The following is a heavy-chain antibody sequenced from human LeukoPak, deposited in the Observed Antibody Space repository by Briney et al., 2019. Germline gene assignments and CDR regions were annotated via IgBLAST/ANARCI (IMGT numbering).Heavy chain of an antibody. CDR3: ATLRYNWNRREFDY. CDR1: GYTLTELS. CDR2: FDPEDGET. D-gene: IGHD1-20*01. V-gene: IGHV1-24*01. J-gene: IGHJ4*02. Sequence: ASVTVSCTVSGYTLTELSMHWVRQAPGKGLEWMGGFDPEDGETIYAQKFQGRVTMTEDTSTDTAYMELSSLRSEDTAVYYCATLRYNWNRREFDYWGQGTLVTVSS.